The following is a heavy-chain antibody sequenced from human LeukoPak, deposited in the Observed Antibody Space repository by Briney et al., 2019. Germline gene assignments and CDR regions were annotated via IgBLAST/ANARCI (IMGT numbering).Heavy chain of an antibody. CDR2: IDYSGST. J-gene: IGHJ6*02. CDR1: GGSISSYY. Sequence: SETLSLTCTVSGGSISSYYWSWIRQPPGKRLEWIGYIDYSGSTNYNPSLKSRVTISVDTSKNQFSLKLSSVTAADTAVYYCARGPPYGSGSYYRYYYYGMDVWGQGTTVTVSS. V-gene: IGHV4-59*01. D-gene: IGHD3-10*01. CDR3: ARGPPYGSGSYYRYYYYGMDV.